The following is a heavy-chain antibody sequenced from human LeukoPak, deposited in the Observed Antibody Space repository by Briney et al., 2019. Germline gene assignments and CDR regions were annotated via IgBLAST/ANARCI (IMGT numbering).Heavy chain of an antibody. Sequence: SETLSLTCTVSGGSINSHYWSWIRQSPGKGLEWIGDIYYSGSTKYNPSLKSRVTISVDTPKNHLSLRLTSVLAADPAIYYCVRRDNTGWNYFDCWGQGILVTVSS. V-gene: IGHV4-59*08. CDR3: VRRDNTGWNYFDC. CDR1: GGSINSHY. CDR2: IYYSGST. J-gene: IGHJ4*02. D-gene: IGHD6-19*01.